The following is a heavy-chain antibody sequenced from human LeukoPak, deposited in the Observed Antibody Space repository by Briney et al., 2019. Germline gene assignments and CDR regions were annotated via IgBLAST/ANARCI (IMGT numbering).Heavy chain of an antibody. CDR1: GGSISSSNW. V-gene: IGHV4-4*02. CDR3: ARDPGGYSGYGRGYYFDF. CDR2: IYHSGST. Sequence: SETLSLTCAVSGGSISSSNWWNWVRQPPGKGLEWIGEIYHSGSTNYNPSLKSRVTMSVDKSKKQYSLKLSSVTAADTAVYYCARDPGGYSGYGRGYYFDFWGQGTLVTVSS. J-gene: IGHJ4*02. D-gene: IGHD5-12*01.